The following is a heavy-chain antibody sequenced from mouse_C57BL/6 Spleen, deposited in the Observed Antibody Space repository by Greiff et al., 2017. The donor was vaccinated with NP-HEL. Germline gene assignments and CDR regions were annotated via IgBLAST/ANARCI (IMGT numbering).Heavy chain of an antibody. Sequence: VQLQQPGAELVMPGASVKLSCKASGYTFTSYWMHWVKQRPGQGLEWIGEIDPSDSYTNYNQKFKGKSTLTVDKSSSTAYMQLSSLTSEDSAVYYCASYYYGSSSYAMDYWGQGTSVTVSS. D-gene: IGHD1-1*01. J-gene: IGHJ4*01. CDR1: GYTFTSYW. CDR2: IDPSDSYT. CDR3: ASYYYGSSSYAMDY. V-gene: IGHV1-69*01.